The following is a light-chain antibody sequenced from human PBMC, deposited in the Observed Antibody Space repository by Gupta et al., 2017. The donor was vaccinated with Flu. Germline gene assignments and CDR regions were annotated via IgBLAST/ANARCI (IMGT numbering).Light chain of an antibody. CDR3: QQFQGT. Sequence: IVLTQSPGTLSLSPGERATLSCRASQSVSSSYLAWYQQKLGQAPRLLIYGASSRATGIPDRFSGSGSGTDFTLTISRLEPEDFAVYYCQQFQGTFGQGTKVEIK. CDR2: GAS. V-gene: IGKV3-20*01. J-gene: IGKJ1*01. CDR1: QSVSSSY.